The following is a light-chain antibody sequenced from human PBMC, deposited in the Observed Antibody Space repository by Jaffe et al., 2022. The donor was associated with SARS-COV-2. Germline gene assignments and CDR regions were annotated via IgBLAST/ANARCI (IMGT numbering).Light chain of an antibody. CDR3: QQRDSAYG. CDR1: QSVSSY. Sequence: EVVLTQSPATLSLSPGERATLSCRASQSVSSYLAWYQQKPGQAPRLLIYDASKRATGIPARFSGSGSGTDFTLTISSLEPEDFAFYYCQQRDSAYGFGQGTKLEIK. CDR2: DAS. V-gene: IGKV3-11*01. J-gene: IGKJ2*03.